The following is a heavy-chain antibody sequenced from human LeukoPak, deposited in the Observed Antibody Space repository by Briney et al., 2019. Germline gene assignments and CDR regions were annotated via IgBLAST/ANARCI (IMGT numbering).Heavy chain of an antibody. CDR1: GYTFTSYG. CDR2: ISAYNGNT. Sequence: ASMKVSCKASGYTFTSYGISWVRQAPGQGLEWMGWISAYNGNTNYAQKLQGRVTMATDTSTSTAYMELRSPRSDDTAVYYCARTTVTTIEDYYYYYMDVWGKGTTVTVSS. D-gene: IGHD4-17*01. CDR3: ARTTVTTIEDYYYYYMDV. J-gene: IGHJ6*03. V-gene: IGHV1-18*01.